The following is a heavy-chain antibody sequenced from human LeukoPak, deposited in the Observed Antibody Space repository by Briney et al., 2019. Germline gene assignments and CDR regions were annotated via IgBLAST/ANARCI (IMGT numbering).Heavy chain of an antibody. CDR2: IIPIFGTA. J-gene: IGHJ4*02. CDR1: GGTFSSYD. Sequence: SVKVSCKASGGTFSSYDISWVRQAPGQGLEWMGGIIPIFGTANYAQKFQGRVTITADKFTSTAYMELNSLRSEDTAVYYCARVYCSGGSCYSSRGHFDYWGQGTLVTVSS. CDR3: ARVYCSGGSCYSSRGHFDY. V-gene: IGHV1-69*06. D-gene: IGHD2-15*01.